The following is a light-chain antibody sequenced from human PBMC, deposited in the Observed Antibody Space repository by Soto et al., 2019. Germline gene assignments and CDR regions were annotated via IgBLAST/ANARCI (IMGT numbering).Light chain of an antibody. V-gene: IGKV3-11*01. Sequence: IVLTHSPAALSLSPGERATLSCRASQSVSSYLAWYQQKPGQAPRLLIYDASNRATGIPARFSGSGSGTDFTLTISSLEPEDFAVYYCQQRSNWPPLFTFGPGTKVDIK. CDR1: QSVSSY. CDR2: DAS. J-gene: IGKJ3*01. CDR3: QQRSNWPPLFT.